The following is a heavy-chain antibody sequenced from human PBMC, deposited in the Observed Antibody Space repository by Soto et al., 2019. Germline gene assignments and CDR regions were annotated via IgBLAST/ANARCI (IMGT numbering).Heavy chain of an antibody. D-gene: IGHD3-16*01. CDR3: AREGDSAPDACYGKRFDP. Sequence: PSETLSLTCAVSGGSISSAVYSWSWLRQPPGKGREGIGYISDSRSTSYNPSLQSRVTMSLDRSKNQFSLRLSSVTAADSAVYYCAREGDSAPDACYGKRFDPWGRGTLVTVSS. CDR2: ISDSRST. V-gene: IGHV4-30-2*01. CDR1: GGSISSAVYS. J-gene: IGHJ5*02.